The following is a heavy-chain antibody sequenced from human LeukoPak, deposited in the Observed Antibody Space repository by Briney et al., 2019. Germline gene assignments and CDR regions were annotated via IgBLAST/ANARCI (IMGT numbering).Heavy chain of an antibody. CDR2: ISPDGSTT. J-gene: IGHJ4*02. D-gene: IGHD6-13*01. CDR1: GFTFSRYW. Sequence: GGSLRLSCAASGFTFSRYWMHWVRQAPGKGLMWVSRISPDGSTTLYADSVKGRFTISRDNAKNTLYLQMNSLGAEDTAVYYCTTVLSSNRYNLCVYGGQRTLVTVFS. V-gene: IGHV3-74*03. CDR3: TTVLSSNRYNLCVY.